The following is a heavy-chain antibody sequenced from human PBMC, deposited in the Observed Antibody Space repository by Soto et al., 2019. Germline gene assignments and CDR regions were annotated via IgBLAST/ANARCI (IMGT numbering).Heavy chain of an antibody. D-gene: IGHD2-2*02. J-gene: IGHJ6*02. Sequence: QVQLQESGPGLVKPSQTLSLTCTVSGGSISSGDYYWRWIRQPPGKGLEWIGYIYYSGSTYYNPSLKGRVTISVDTSKNQFSLKLSSVTAADTAVYYCARWGYCSSTSCYTKDYYYYGMDVWGQGTTVTVSS. CDR2: IYYSGST. CDR1: GGSISSGDYY. CDR3: ARWGYCSSTSCYTKDYYYYGMDV. V-gene: IGHV4-30-4*01.